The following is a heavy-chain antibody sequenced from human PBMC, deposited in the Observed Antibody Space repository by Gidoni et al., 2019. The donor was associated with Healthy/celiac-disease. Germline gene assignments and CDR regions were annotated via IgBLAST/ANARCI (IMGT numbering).Heavy chain of an antibody. CDR2: ISYDGSNK. J-gene: IGHJ6*02. D-gene: IGHD2-2*02. CDR3: ARDLGYCSSTSCYTHYYYGMDV. CDR1: GFTFSRYV. Sequence: VQLVEAGGGVVQPGWFRRISCAASGFTFSRYVMHLVSQAPGKGLEWVGVISYDGSNKYYTDSVKSRFTISRDNSKNTLYLQMNSLRAEDTAVYYCARDLGYCSSTSCYTHYYYGMDVWGQGTTVTVSS. V-gene: IGHV3-30-3*01.